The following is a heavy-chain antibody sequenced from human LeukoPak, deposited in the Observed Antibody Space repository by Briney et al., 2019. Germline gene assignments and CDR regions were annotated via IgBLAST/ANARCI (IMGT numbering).Heavy chain of an antibody. Sequence: GGSLRLSCAASEFSFSDFWMGCVRQAPGKGLEWVANINQGGSETYYVDSVKGRFTISRDNAKKSLFLQMNSLRAEDTAVYYCTKGRSNHYWGQGTLVTVST. CDR1: EFSFSDFW. D-gene: IGHD4-11*01. CDR3: TKGRSNHY. V-gene: IGHV3-7*01. CDR2: INQGGSET. J-gene: IGHJ4*02.